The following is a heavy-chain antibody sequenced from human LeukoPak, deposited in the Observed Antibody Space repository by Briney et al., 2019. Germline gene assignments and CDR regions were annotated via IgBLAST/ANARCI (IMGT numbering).Heavy chain of an antibody. CDR1: GYSFISYG. J-gene: IGHJ4*02. CDR3: ARVRVAVAPAAKNGFDY. D-gene: IGHD2-2*01. CDR2: ISGHNGNT. Sequence: ASVTVSCKASGYSFISYGFSWVRQAPGQGLEWMGWISGHNGNTDYAQKLQGRVTMTTDTSTSTAYMELRSLRSDDTAIYYCARVRVAVAPAAKNGFDYWGQGTLVTVSS. V-gene: IGHV1-18*01.